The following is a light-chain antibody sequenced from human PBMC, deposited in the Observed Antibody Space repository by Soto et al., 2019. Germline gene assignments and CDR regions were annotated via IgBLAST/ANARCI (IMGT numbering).Light chain of an antibody. CDR1: QSVSSSY. CDR3: QQYGSSPLYT. CDR2: GAS. V-gene: IGKV3-20*01. J-gene: IGKJ2*01. Sequence: IVLTQAAGTLSLSPGERATLSCRASQSVSSSYLAWYQQKPGQAPRLLIHGASFRATGIPDRFSGSGSGTDFTLTINRLEPEDFAVYYCQQYGSSPLYTFGQGSKVDIK.